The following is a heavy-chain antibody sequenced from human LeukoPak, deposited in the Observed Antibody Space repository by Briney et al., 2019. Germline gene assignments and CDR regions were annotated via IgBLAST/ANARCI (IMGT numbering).Heavy chain of an antibody. D-gene: IGHD3-10*01. CDR2: ISYDGSNK. V-gene: IGHV3-30*04. CDR3: AKDGVPSRWFGRNYFDY. CDR1: GFTFSSYA. Sequence: GGSLRLSCAASGFTFSSYAMHWVRQAPGKGLEWVAVISYDGSNKYYADSVKGRFTISRDNSKNTLYLQMNSLRAEDTAVYYCAKDGVPSRWFGRNYFDYWGQGTLVTVSS. J-gene: IGHJ4*02.